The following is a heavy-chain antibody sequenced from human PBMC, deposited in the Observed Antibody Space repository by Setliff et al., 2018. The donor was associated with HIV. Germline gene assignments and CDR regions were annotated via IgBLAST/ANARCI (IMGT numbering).Heavy chain of an antibody. Sequence: PGGSLRLSCAASGFTFSDYFTSWVRQTPVKGLEWISYISNSSGHTVYADSVKGRFTISRDNAKKSLYLQMNSLRAEDTALYYCAKGYNADWYFFDYWGQGTLVTVSS. D-gene: IGHD1-20*01. CDR1: GFTFSDYF. CDR3: AKGYNADWYFFDY. J-gene: IGHJ4*02. CDR2: ISNSSGHT. V-gene: IGHV3-11*03.